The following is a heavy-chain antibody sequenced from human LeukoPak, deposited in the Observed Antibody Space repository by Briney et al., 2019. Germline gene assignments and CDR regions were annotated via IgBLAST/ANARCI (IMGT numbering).Heavy chain of an antibody. CDR3: ATSGWPYNWFDP. J-gene: IGHJ5*02. CDR2: IYHSGST. Sequence: SQTLSLTCAVSGGSISSGGYSWSWIRQPPGKGLEWIGYIYHSGSTYYNPSLKSRVTISVDTSKNQFSLKLSSVTAADTAVYYCATSGWPYNWFDPWGQGTLVTVSS. V-gene: IGHV4-30-2*01. CDR1: GGSISSGGYS. D-gene: IGHD6-19*01.